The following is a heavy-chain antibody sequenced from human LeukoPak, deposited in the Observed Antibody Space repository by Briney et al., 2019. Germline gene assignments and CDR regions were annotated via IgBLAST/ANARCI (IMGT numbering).Heavy chain of an antibody. CDR2: ISSSSSTI. D-gene: IGHD3-10*01. J-gene: IGHJ5*02. Sequence: GGSLRLSCAASGFTFSSYSMNWGRQAPGKGLEWVSYISSSSSTIYYADSVKGRFTISRDNAKNSLYLQMNSLRAEDTAVYYCARDEWFGEWVTGATSFDPWGQGTLVTVSS. V-gene: IGHV3-48*01. CDR1: GFTFSSYS. CDR3: ARDEWFGEWVTGATSFDP.